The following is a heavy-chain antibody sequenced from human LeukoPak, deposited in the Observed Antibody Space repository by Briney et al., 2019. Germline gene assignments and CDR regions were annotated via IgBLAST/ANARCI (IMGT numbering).Heavy chain of an antibody. J-gene: IGHJ4*02. CDR1: GFTFSNYV. CDR2: ISGSGDST. V-gene: IGHV3-23*01. CDR3: AKVRAPSGWFNSDY. Sequence: PGGSLRLCCAASGFTFSNYVMSWVRQAPGKGLEWVSGISGSGDSTYYADSVKGRFTISRDNSKNTLYLQMNSLRVEDTAAYYCAKVRAPSGWFNSDYWGQGTLVTVCS. D-gene: IGHD6-19*01.